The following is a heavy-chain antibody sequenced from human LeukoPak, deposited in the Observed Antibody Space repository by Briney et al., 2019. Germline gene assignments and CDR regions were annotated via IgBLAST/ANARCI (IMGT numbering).Heavy chain of an antibody. J-gene: IGHJ4*02. D-gene: IGHD1-26*01. V-gene: IGHV1-18*01. CDR3: ARGWELDY. CDR1: GYTFTSYG. Sequence: ASVKVSCKASGYTFTSYGISWVRQAPGQGPERMGWISTYNDNINYAQKFQGRVTMTTDTSMSTAYMELRSLRSDDTAVYYCARGWELDYWGQGTLVTVSS. CDR2: ISTYNDNI.